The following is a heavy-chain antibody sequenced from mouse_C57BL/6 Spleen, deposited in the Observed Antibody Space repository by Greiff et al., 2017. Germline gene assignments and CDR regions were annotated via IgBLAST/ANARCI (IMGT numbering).Heavy chain of an antibody. V-gene: IGHV1-15*01. CDR1: GYTFTDYE. CDR3: TRLGYYSPAWFAY. J-gene: IGHJ3*01. D-gene: IGHD2-12*01. CDR2: IDPETGGT. Sequence: QVHVKQSGAELVRPGASVTLSCKASGYTFTDYEMHWVKQTPVHGLEWIGAIDPETGGTAYNQKFKGKAILTADKSSSTAYMELRSLTSEDSAVYYCTRLGYYSPAWFAYWGQGTLVTVSA.